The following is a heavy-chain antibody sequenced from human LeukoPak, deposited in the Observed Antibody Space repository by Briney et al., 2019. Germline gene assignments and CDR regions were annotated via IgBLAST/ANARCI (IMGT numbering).Heavy chain of an antibody. V-gene: IGHV4-30-4*01. CDR2: IYYSGST. CDR3: ARARVVVVADHFDY. D-gene: IGHD2-15*01. CDR1: GGSISSGDYY. Sequence: SETLSLTCTVSGGSISSGDYYWSWIRRPPGKGLEWIGYIYYSGSTYYNPSLKSRVTISVDTSKNQFSLKLSSVTAADTAVYYCARARVVVVADHFDYWGQGTLVTVSS. J-gene: IGHJ4*02.